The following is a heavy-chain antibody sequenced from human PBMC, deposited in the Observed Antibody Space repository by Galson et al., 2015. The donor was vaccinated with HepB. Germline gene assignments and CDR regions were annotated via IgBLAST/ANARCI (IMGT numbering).Heavy chain of an antibody. CDR3: ARWRHDSGDFDY. V-gene: IGHV6-1*01. CDR1: GDSASSNSAA. D-gene: IGHD4-17*01. Sequence: CAISGDSASSNSAAWNWIRQSPSRGLEWLGRTYYRSKWYNDYAVSVKSQITINPDTSKNQFSLQLNSVTPEDTAVHYCARWRHDSGDFDYWSQGALVTVSS. CDR2: TYYRSKWYN. J-gene: IGHJ4*02.